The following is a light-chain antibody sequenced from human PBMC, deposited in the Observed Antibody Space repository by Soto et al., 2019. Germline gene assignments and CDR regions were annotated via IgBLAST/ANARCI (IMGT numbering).Light chain of an antibody. Sequence: QSALTQPPSASGSPGQSVTISCSGTSSDVGAYNYVYWYQQHPGKVPKLMVYEVNKRPSGVPDRFPGSKSGNTASLTVSGLQAEDEADYYCTSYAGGNNVFGTGTKVTVL. CDR1: SSDVGAYNY. J-gene: IGLJ1*01. CDR2: EVN. CDR3: TSYAGGNNV. V-gene: IGLV2-8*01.